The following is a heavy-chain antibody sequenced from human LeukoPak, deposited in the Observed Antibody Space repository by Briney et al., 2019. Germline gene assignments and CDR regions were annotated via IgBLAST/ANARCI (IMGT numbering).Heavy chain of an antibody. V-gene: IGHV3-53*01. CDR1: GFTVSSNY. J-gene: IGHJ3*02. D-gene: IGHD3-10*01. CDR3: ARTRGTMVRGVIGLSPDAFDI. CDR2: IYSGGST. Sequence: GGSLRLSCAASGFTVSSNYMSWVRQAPGKGLEWVSVIYSGGSTYYADSVKGRFTISRDNSKNTLYLQMNSLRAEDTAVYYCARTRGTMVRGVIGLSPDAFDIRGQGTMVTVSS.